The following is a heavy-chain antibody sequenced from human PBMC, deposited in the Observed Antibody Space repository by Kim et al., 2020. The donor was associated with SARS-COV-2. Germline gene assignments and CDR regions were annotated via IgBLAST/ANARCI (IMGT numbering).Heavy chain of an antibody. CDR2: ISGSAGST. V-gene: IGHV3-23*01. CDR1: GFTFSSYA. D-gene: IGHD6-13*01. J-gene: IGHJ6*02. Sequence: GGSLRLSCAASGFTFSSYAMSWVRQAPGKGLEWVSTISGSAGSTYYADYVKGRFTISRDKSKNTLYLQMNSLRAEDTAVYYCAKGTIAVASGYYFGMDVWGQGTTVTVSS. CDR3: AKGTIAVASGYYFGMDV.